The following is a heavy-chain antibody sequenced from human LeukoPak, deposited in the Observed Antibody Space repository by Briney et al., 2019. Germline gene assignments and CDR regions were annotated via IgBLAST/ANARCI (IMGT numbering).Heavy chain of an antibody. V-gene: IGHV3-23*01. D-gene: IGHD1-26*01. CDR2: ISASGGST. CDR1: GFTFSSYA. Sequence: GGSLRLSCAASGFTFSSYAMSWVRQVPGKGLEWVSGISASGGSTSYADSVKGRFTISRDNSKNTLYLQMNSLRAEDTAVYYCARDGGSFGSFDIWGQGTMVTVSS. J-gene: IGHJ3*02. CDR3: ARDGGSFGSFDI.